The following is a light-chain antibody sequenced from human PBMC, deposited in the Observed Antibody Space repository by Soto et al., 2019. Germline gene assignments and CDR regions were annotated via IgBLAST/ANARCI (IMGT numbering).Light chain of an antibody. CDR2: NNN. CDR3: AASDDSLNGVL. V-gene: IGLV1-44*01. Sequence: QSVLTQPPSASGTPGQRVTISCSGSSSNIGTNTVNWYQELPGTAPKLLIYNNNQRPSGVPDRFSGSKSGTSASLAISGLQSEDEADYYCAASDDSLNGVLFGGGTKLTVL. CDR1: SSNIGTNT. J-gene: IGLJ2*01.